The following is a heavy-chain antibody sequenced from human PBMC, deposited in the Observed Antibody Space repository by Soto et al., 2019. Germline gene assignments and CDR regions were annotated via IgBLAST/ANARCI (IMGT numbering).Heavy chain of an antibody. D-gene: IGHD2-15*01. CDR2: IIPISGTT. J-gene: IGHJ6*02. Sequence: QVQLVQSGAEVKKPGSLVKVSCKASGGTFSTHAIIWVRQAPGHGLEWMGGIIPISGTTYYTQKFQGRVTITADEPTSTAFMELSSLKSDDTAVFYCARGYCSGGNCYSGMDVWGQGTMVTVSS. V-gene: IGHV1-69*01. CDR3: ARGYCSGGNCYSGMDV. CDR1: GGTFSTHA.